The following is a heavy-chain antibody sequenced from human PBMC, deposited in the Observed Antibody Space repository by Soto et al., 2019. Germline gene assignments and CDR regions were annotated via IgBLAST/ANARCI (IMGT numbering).Heavy chain of an antibody. CDR2: ITSSSGHI. J-gene: IGHJ6*01. CDR1: GFTFSSYS. V-gene: IGHV3-21*01. CDR3: ARHYDTSAYKNYYYYGMDV. D-gene: IGHD3-22*01. Sequence: EVQLVESGGGLVKPGGSLRLSCAASGFTFSSYSMNWVRQAPGKGLEWVSVITSSSGHISYADLVRGRFTISRDNARNSLYLQMNSLRPEDTAVYYCARHYDTSAYKNYYYYGMDVWGQGTTVTVSS.